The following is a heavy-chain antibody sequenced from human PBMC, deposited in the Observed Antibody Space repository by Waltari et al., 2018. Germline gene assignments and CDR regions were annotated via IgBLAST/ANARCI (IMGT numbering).Heavy chain of an antibody. Sequence: QVFLVESGGGVVQPGDSLRLSCVSSGFNLNIYGMHWVRQAPGKGLEWVAFTRFDGINKHYADSVKGRFTISRDNIKNTLYLQMNNLRAEDTAVYYCARQFAYWGQGALVTVSS. CDR1: GFNLNIYG. CDR3: ARQFAY. J-gene: IGHJ4*02. CDR2: TRFDGINK. V-gene: IGHV3-30*02.